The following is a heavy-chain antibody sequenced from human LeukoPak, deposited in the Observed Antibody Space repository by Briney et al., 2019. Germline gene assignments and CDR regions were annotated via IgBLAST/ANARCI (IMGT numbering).Heavy chain of an antibody. D-gene: IGHD3-22*01. CDR2: IYYSGST. CDR3: ARQYYDSSGYYQGAFDI. J-gene: IGHJ3*02. Sequence: PSETLSLTCTVSGGSISSSSYYWGWTRQPPGKGLEWIGSIYYSGSTYYNPSLKSRLTISVDTYNKHFSLKLSSVTAADTAVYYCARQYYDSSGYYQGAFDIWGQGTMVTVSS. V-gene: IGHV4-39*01. CDR1: GGSISSSSYY.